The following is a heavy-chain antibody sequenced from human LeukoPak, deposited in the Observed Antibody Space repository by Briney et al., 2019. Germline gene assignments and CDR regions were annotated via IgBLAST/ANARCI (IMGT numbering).Heavy chain of an antibody. CDR2: IWYDGSNK. Sequence: GGSLRLSCAASGFTFSSYGMHWVRQAPGKGLEWVAVIWYDGSNKYYADSVKGRFTISRDNSKNTLYLQMNGLRAEDTAVYYCAKDSYYGSGSYYFDYWGQGTLVTVSS. CDR1: GFTFSSYG. V-gene: IGHV3-33*06. J-gene: IGHJ4*02. CDR3: AKDSYYGSGSYYFDY. D-gene: IGHD3-10*01.